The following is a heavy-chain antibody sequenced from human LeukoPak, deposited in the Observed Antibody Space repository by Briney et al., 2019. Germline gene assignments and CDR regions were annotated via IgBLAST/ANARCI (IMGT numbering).Heavy chain of an antibody. J-gene: IGHJ6*02. CDR3: ARSTKGVAVAETYYYYGMDV. D-gene: IGHD6-19*01. V-gene: IGHV3-11*01. Sequence: PGGSLRLSCAASGFTFSDYYMSWIRQAPGKGLEWVSYISSSGSTIYYADSVKGRFTISRDNAKNSLYLQMNSLRAEDTAVYYCARSTKGVAVAETYYYYGMDVWGQGTTVTVPS. CDR1: GFTFSDYY. CDR2: ISSSGSTI.